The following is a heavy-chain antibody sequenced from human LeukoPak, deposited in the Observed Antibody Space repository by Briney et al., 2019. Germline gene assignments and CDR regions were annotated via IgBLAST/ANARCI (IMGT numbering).Heavy chain of an antibody. CDR1: GFNFNTYW. V-gene: IGHV3-7*01. CDR3: ARSMQVNGDYVWYYFDY. CDR2: IKQDGSAK. J-gene: IGHJ4*02. D-gene: IGHD4-17*01. Sequence: GGSLRLSCAASGFNFNTYWMSWVRQAPGRGLEWVANIKQDGSAKFYVDSLKGRFTISRDNSKNSLFLQMNRLRVEDTAVYYCARSMQVNGDYVWYYFDYWGQGTLVTVSS.